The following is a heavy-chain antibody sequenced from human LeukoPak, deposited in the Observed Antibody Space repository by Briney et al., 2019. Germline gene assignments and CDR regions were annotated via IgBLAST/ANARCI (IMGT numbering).Heavy chain of an antibody. J-gene: IGHJ5*02. CDR2: IYSTGST. D-gene: IGHD6-13*01. CDR3: ARAGRQLVSRWFDP. V-gene: IGHV4-59*01. CDR1: GGSISGYY. Sequence: PSETLSLTCTVSGGSISGYYWSWVRQSPEKGLESIGFIYSTGSTSYNPSLRSRVTISIDTSQNQFYLRLTSVTAADTAVYYCARAGRQLVSRWFDPWAQGTLVTVSS.